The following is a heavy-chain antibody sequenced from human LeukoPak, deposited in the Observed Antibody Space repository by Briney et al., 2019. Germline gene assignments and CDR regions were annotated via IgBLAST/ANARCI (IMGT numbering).Heavy chain of an antibody. CDR3: ASGEEQLEYSMDV. V-gene: IGHV4-61*02. CDR2: IYTSGST. J-gene: IGHJ6*03. Sequence: PSQTLSLTCTVSGGSISSGSYYWSWIRQPAGKGLEWIGRIYTSGSTNYNPSLKSRVTISVDTSKNQFSLKLSSVTAADTAVYYCASGEEQLEYSMDVWGKGTTVTVSS. CDR1: GGSISSGSYY. D-gene: IGHD6-6*01.